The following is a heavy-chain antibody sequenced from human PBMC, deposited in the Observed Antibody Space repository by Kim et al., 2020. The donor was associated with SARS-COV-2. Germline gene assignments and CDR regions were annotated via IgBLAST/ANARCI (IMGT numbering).Heavy chain of an antibody. CDR3: ARGAGDSSGQAAKDYYYGMDV. J-gene: IGHJ6*02. Sequence: ASVKVSCKASGYTFTGYYMHWVRQAPGQGLEWMGWINPNSGGTNYAQKFQGWVTMTRDTSISTAYMELSRLRSDDTAVYYCARGAGDSSGQAAKDYYYGMDVWGQGTTVTVSS. CDR2: INPNSGGT. D-gene: IGHD3-22*01. V-gene: IGHV1-2*04. CDR1: GYTFTGYY.